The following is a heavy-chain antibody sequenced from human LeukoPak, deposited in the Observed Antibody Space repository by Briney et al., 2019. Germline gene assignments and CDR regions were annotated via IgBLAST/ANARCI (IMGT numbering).Heavy chain of an antibody. V-gene: IGHV4-59*11. Sequence: SETLSLTCTVSGGSISSHYWSWIRQPPGKGLEWIGYIYYDGSTRYNPSLKSRITISVDTSKNQFSLKLSSVTAADTAVYYCARGGDWFDSWSQGTLVTVSA. CDR3: ARGGDWFDS. J-gene: IGHJ5*01. CDR2: IYYDGST. D-gene: IGHD1-26*01. CDR1: GGSISSHY.